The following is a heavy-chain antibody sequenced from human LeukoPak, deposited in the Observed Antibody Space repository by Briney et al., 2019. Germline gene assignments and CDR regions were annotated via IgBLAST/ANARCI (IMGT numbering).Heavy chain of an antibody. Sequence: SETLSLTCTVSGGSISSSSNYWGWIRQPPGKGMEWIGSIYYSGSTNYNPSLKSRVTISVDTSKNQFSLKLSSVTAADTAVYYCARRITMIVVVIPRFCYFDYWGQGTLVTVSS. D-gene: IGHD3-22*01. J-gene: IGHJ4*02. CDR1: GGSISSSSNY. V-gene: IGHV4-39*07. CDR3: ARRITMIVVVIPRFCYFDY. CDR2: IYYSGST.